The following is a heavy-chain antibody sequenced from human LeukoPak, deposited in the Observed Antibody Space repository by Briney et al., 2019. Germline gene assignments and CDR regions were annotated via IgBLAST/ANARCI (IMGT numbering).Heavy chain of an antibody. D-gene: IGHD2-15*01. Sequence: GASVKVSCKASGYTFSSFDINWVRQAPGQGLEWMGWISAYNGNTNYAQKLQGRVTMTTDTSTSTAYMELRSLRSDDTAVYYCARLIREWCSGGSCYLHYYYYMDVWGKGTTVTVSS. CDR1: GYTFSSFD. V-gene: IGHV1-18*01. CDR3: ARLIREWCSGGSCYLHYYYYMDV. J-gene: IGHJ6*03. CDR2: ISAYNGNT.